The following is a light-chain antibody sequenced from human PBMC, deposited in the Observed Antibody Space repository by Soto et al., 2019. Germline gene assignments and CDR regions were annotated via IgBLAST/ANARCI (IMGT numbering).Light chain of an antibody. J-gene: IGKJ1*01. CDR2: GAT. CDR3: QQYGNSPRS. CDR1: QSVSSNY. V-gene: IGKV3-20*01. Sequence: DIVLTQSPGTLSLSPGERATLSCRASQSVSSNYLAWYQQTPGQAPRLLMYGATSRATGIPDRFSGSGSGTDFTLTISRLEPEDFAVYYCQQYGNSPRSFGQGTKVEIK.